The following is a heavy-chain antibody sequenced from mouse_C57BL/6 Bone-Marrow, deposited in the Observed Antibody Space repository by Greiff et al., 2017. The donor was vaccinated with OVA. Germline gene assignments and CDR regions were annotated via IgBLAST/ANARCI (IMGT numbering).Heavy chain of an antibody. CDR3: AKEYGSSPLYCAMDY. D-gene: IGHD1-1*01. J-gene: IGHJ4*01. V-gene: IGHV1-72*01. CDR1: GYTFTSYW. CDR2: IDPNSGGT. Sequence: QVQLQQPGAELVKPGASVKLSCKASGYTFTSYWMHWVKQRPGRGLEWIGRIDPNSGGTKYNEKFKSKATLTVDKPSSTAYMQRSSLTSENSADYDCAKEYGSSPLYCAMDYWGQGTSVTVSS.